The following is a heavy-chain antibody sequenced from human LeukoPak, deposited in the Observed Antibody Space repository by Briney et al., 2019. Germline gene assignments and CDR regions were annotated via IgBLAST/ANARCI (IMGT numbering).Heavy chain of an antibody. CDR2: INPNSGGT. D-gene: IGHD6-13*01. CDR3: ARDSRSGGSFDP. CDR1: GYTFTCYY. V-gene: IGHV1-2*02. J-gene: IGHJ5*02. Sequence: SSVKVSCEASGYTFTCYYMHWVRQAPGQGLEWMGWINPNSGGTNYAQKFQGSVTMTRDTSISTAYMELSRLRSDDTAVYYCARDSRSGGSFDPWGQGTLVTVSS.